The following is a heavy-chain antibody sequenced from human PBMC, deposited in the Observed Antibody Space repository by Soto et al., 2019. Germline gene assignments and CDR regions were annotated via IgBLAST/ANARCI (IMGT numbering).Heavy chain of an antibody. D-gene: IGHD6-19*01. CDR3: ARGSPGIAVAGLFDY. CDR1: GGTFSSYA. CDR2: IIPIFGTA. J-gene: IGHJ4*02. Sequence: QVQLVQSGAEVKKPGSSVKVSCKASGGTFSSYAISWVRQAPGQGLEWMGGIIPIFGTANYAQKFQGRVTITADKSTSTAYMERSSLRSEDTAVYDCARGSPGIAVAGLFDYWGQGTLVTVSS. V-gene: IGHV1-69*14.